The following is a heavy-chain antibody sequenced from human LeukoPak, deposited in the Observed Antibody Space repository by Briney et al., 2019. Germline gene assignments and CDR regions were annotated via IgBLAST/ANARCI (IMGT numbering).Heavy chain of an antibody. V-gene: IGHV3-66*01. CDR1: GFTVSSNY. CDR2: IYSGDST. Sequence: GGSLRLSCAASGFTVSSNYMSWVRQAPGKGLEWVSVIYSGDSTYYADSVKDRFTISRDNSKNTLYLQMNSLRAEDTAVYYCARDMGEYYDFWSGYYSSGGAFDIWGQGTMVTVSS. J-gene: IGHJ3*02. CDR3: ARDMGEYYDFWSGYYSSGGAFDI. D-gene: IGHD3-3*01.